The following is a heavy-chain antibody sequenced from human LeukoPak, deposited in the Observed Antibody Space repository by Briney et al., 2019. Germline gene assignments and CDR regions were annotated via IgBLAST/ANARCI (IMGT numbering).Heavy chain of an antibody. J-gene: IGHJ6*03. CDR2: INHSGST. Sequence: KSSETLSLTCAVYGGSFSGYYWSWIRQPPGKGLEWIGEINHSGSTNYNPSLKSRVTISVDTSKNQFSLKLSSVTAADTAVYYCARARVILTGSTNVFYYYYMDVWGKGTTVTISS. CDR1: GGSFSGYY. D-gene: IGHD3-9*01. CDR3: ARARVILTGSTNVFYYYYMDV. V-gene: IGHV4-34*01.